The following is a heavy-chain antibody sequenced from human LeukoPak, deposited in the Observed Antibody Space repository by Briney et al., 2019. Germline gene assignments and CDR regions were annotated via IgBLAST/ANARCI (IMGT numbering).Heavy chain of an antibody. J-gene: IGHJ1*01. CDR2: FYYTGST. Sequence: SETLSLTCTVSGGSISSCSYYWGWIRQPQGKGLEWIGNFYYTGSTYYNPSLKSRVTISVDTSKNQFSLKVSSVTAADTAVYYCARLVRDGYNFSQHWGQGTLVTVSS. V-gene: IGHV4-39*01. CDR3: ARLVRDGYNFSQH. D-gene: IGHD5-24*01. CDR1: GGSISSCSYY.